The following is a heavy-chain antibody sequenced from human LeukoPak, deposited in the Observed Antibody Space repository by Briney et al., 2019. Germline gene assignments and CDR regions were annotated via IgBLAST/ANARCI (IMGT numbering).Heavy chain of an antibody. CDR3: ARGDMYYYDSSGWHAFDI. J-gene: IGHJ3*02. V-gene: IGHV1-2*02. CDR2: INPNSGGT. Sequence: ASVKVSCKASGYTFTGYYLHWVRQAPGQGLEWMGWINPNSGGTNFAQRFQGRVTMTRDTSINTAYMELSRLRSDDTAVYYCARGDMYYYDSSGWHAFDIWGQGTMVTVSS. D-gene: IGHD3-22*01. CDR1: GYTFTGYY.